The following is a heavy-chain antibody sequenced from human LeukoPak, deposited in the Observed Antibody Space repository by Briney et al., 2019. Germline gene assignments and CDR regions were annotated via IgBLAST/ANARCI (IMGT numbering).Heavy chain of an antibody. CDR3: ARAGEVLRFLEWPPGLYYYYYMDV. CDR1: GSTFSSYS. CDR2: ISSSSSTI. Sequence: HPGGSLRLSCAASGSTFSSYSMNWVRQAPGKGLEWVSYISSSSSTIYYADSVKGRFTISRDNAKNSLYLQMNSLRAEDTAVYYCARAGEVLRFLEWPPGLYYYYYMDVWGKGTTVTVSS. V-gene: IGHV3-48*04. J-gene: IGHJ6*03. D-gene: IGHD3-3*01.